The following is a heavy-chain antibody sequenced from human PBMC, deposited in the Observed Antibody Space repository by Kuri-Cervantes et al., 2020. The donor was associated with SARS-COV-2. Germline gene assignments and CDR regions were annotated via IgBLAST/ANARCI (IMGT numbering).Heavy chain of an antibody. J-gene: IGHJ4*02. D-gene: IGHD2-2*02. CDR3: ARERMTPLSKYPYYFDY. CDR2: ISSSSGYI. V-gene: IGHV3-21*01. CDR1: GFTFSSYN. Sequence: GGSLRLSCAASGFTFSSYNMNWVRQAPGKGLEWVSSISSSSGYIYYTDSVMGRFTISRDNAKNSLYLQMNSLRAEDTAVYHCARERMTPLSKYPYYFDYWGQGTLVTVSS.